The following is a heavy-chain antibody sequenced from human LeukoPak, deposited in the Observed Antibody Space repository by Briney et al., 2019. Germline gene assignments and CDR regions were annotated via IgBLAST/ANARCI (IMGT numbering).Heavy chain of an antibody. CDR1: GFTFSSSG. Sequence: GGSLRLSCAASGFTFSSSGMHWVRQAPGKGLEWVAFIRYDGSNKYYADSVKGRFTISRDNSKNTLYLQMNSLRAEDTAVYYCAKDLGIAAYYDAFDIWGQGTMVTVSS. V-gene: IGHV3-30*02. CDR2: IRYDGSNK. CDR3: AKDLGIAAYYDAFDI. D-gene: IGHD6-13*01. J-gene: IGHJ3*02.